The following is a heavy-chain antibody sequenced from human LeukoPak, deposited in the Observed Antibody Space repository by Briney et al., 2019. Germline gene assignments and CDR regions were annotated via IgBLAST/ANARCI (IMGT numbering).Heavy chain of an antibody. CDR3: ARAPGAMIVLD. V-gene: IGHV3-7*01. J-gene: IGHJ4*02. D-gene: IGHD3-22*01. Sequence: DSVKGRFTISRDNAKNSLYLQMNSLRVEDTAVYYCARAPGAMIVLDWGQGTLVTVYS.